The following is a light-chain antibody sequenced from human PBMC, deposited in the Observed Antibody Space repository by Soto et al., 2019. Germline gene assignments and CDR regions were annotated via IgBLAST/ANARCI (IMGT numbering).Light chain of an antibody. CDR2: DVP. CDR1: QFIDRY. J-gene: IGKJ5*01. V-gene: IGKV3-11*01. CDR3: QQRSNLPPT. Sequence: IVLTHSPATLSLSPGERANLSCRASQFIDRYLAWYRQIPGQDPRILIYDVPHRATGIPDRFSRGGSGTAFTLTISSLDPEDFAVYYCQQRSNLPPTFGQGPRGEI.